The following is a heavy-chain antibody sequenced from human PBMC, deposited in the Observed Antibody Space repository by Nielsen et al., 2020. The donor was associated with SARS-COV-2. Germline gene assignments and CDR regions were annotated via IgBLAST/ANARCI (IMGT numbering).Heavy chain of an antibody. Sequence: ASVKVSCKISGYTLTELTMHWVRQAPGKGLEWMGGFDPEDGETIYAQKFQGRVTMTEDTSTDTAYMELRSLRSDDTAVYYCARMRFSGAVFDYWGQGTLVTVSS. CDR2: FDPEDGET. CDR1: GYTLTELT. J-gene: IGHJ4*02. D-gene: IGHD2-15*01. V-gene: IGHV1-24*01. CDR3: ARMRFSGAVFDY.